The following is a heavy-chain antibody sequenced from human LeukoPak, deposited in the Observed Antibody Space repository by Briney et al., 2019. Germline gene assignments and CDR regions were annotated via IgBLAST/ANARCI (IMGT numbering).Heavy chain of an antibody. J-gene: IGHJ4*02. CDR3: ARHGRRRERLVDY. CDR1: GYSFTSYW. CDR2: IYPGDSDT. Sequence: GESLKISCKGSGYSFTSYWIGWVRQMPGKGLEWMGIIYPGDSDTRYSPSFQGQVTISADKSISTAYLQRSSLKASDTAMYYCARHGRRRERLVDYWGQGTLVTVSS. V-gene: IGHV5-51*01. D-gene: IGHD5-24*01.